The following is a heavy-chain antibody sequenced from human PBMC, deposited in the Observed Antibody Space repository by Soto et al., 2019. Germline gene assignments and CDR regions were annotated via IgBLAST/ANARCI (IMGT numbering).Heavy chain of an antibody. V-gene: IGHV1-3*01. Sequence: ASVKVSCKASGYTFTSYAMHWVRQAPGQRLEWMGWINAGNGNTKYSQKFQGRVTITRDTSASTAYMELSSLRSEDTAVYYCARDWTSGGSYYYYYGMDVWGQGTTVTVSS. CDR1: GYTFTSYA. J-gene: IGHJ6*02. D-gene: IGHD1-26*01. CDR3: ARDWTSGGSYYYYYGMDV. CDR2: INAGNGNT.